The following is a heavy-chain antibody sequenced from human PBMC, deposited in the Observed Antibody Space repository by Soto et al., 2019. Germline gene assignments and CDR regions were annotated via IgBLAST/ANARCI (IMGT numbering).Heavy chain of an antibody. D-gene: IGHD2-2*01. CDR1: GGTFSSYA. V-gene: IGHV1-69*13. Sequence: GDSVKVCCKASGGTFSSYAISWVRQAPGQGLEWMGGIIPIFGTANYAQKFQGRVTITADESTSTAYMELSSLRSEDTAVYYCARGGDIVVVPAAGYFDYWGQGTLVTVSS. CDR2: IIPIFGTA. CDR3: ARGGDIVVVPAAGYFDY. J-gene: IGHJ4*02.